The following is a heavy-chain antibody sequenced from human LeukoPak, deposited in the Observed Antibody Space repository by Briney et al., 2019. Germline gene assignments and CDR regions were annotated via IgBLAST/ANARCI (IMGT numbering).Heavy chain of an antibody. J-gene: IGHJ6*04. CDR3: AELGITMIGGV. CDR2: IRVGGGGT. Sequence: GGSLRLSCAASGFTFGNYAMSWVRQAPGKGLEWVSAIRVGGGGTYYADSVKGRFTISRDNAKNSLYLQMNSLRAEDTAVYYCAELGITMIGGVWGKGTTVTISS. V-gene: IGHV3-23*01. D-gene: IGHD3-10*02. CDR1: GFTFGNYA.